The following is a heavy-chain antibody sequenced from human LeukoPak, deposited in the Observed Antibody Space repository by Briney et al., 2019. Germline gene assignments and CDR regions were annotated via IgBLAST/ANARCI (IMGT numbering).Heavy chain of an antibody. CDR2: IIPRLDLT. V-gene: IGHV1-69*04. D-gene: IGHD2-2*01. J-gene: IGHJ5*02. CDR3: ASGEQYCTTTTCSLNWFDP. Sequence: ASVKVSCKASGGTYAFNWVRLAPGQGLEWMGRIIPRLDLTDYARKFQGRVTITADKSTSTAFMELSRLRSEDTAVYYCASGEQYCTTTTCSLNWFDPWGQGTLVTVSS. CDR1: GGTYA.